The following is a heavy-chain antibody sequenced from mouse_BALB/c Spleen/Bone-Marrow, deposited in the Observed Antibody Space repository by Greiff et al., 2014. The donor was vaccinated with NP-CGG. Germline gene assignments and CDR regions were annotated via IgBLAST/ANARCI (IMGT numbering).Heavy chain of an antibody. J-gene: IGHJ4*01. CDR3: GRVSYFTTVGAMDY. CDR2: INPYNGDT. CDR1: GYSFTGYF. V-gene: IGHV1-37*01. Sequence: EVQLVESGPELVKPGASVKISCKASGYSFTGYFMNWVKQSHGKSLEWIGRINPYNGDTSYNQKFKGKATLTVDKSSSTAHMELLSLTSEDSAVYYCGRVSYFTTVGAMDYWGQGTSVTVSS. D-gene: IGHD1-1*01.